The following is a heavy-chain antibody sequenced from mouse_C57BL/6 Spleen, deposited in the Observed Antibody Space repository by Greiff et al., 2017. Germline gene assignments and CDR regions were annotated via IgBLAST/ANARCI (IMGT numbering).Heavy chain of an antibody. D-gene: IGHD1-1*01. CDR2: INPSTGGT. Sequence: VQLKQSGPELVKPGASVKISCKASGYSFTGYYMNWVKQSPEKSLEWIGEINPSTGGTTYNQKFKAKATLTVDKSSSTAYMQLKSLTSEDSAVYYCARWSYYYGSSYDGYFDYWGQGTTLTVSS. CDR1: GYSFTGYY. V-gene: IGHV1-42*01. J-gene: IGHJ2*01. CDR3: ARWSYYYGSSYDGYFDY.